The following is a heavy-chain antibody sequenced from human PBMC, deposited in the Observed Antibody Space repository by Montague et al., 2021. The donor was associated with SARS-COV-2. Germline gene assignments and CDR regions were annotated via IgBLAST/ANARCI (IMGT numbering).Heavy chain of an antibody. CDR1: GFTFSAYA. J-gene: IGHJ3*02. Sequence: SLRLSCAASGFTFSAYAINWVRQAPVNGLAWVSSISDRGGAAYYADSVRCRFTNSRDNSNNTLYLQMNSLRGEDTAIYYCAKVRQMVEIYDAFDIWGQGTIVIVSS. D-gene: IGHD2-21*01. CDR2: ISDRGGAA. V-gene: IGHV3-23*01. CDR3: AKVRQMVEIYDAFDI.